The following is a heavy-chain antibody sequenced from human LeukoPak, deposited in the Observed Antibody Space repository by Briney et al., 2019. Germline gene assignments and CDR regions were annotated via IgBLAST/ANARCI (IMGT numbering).Heavy chain of an antibody. Sequence: GASVTVSCTASGYTFTSYYMHWVRQAPGQGLEWMGIINPSGGSTSYAQKFQGRVTMTRDTSTSTVYMELSSLRSEDTAVYYCARVGALHDAFDIWGQGTMVTVSS. CDR3: ARVGALHDAFDI. D-gene: IGHD1-26*01. CDR1: GYTFTSYY. J-gene: IGHJ3*02. V-gene: IGHV1-46*01. CDR2: INPSGGST.